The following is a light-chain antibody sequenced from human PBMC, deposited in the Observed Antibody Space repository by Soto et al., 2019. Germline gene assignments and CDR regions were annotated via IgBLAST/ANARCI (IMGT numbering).Light chain of an antibody. J-gene: IGKJ3*01. CDR3: QQYASSPQVT. CDR2: GAS. Sequence: EIVLTQSPGTLSLSPGERATLSCRASQSFSSSYLAWYQQKPGQAPRLLIYGASSRATGIPDGFSGSGSGTDFTLTISRLEPEDFAVYYCQQYASSPQVTFGPGTKVDIK. V-gene: IGKV3-20*01. CDR1: QSFSSSY.